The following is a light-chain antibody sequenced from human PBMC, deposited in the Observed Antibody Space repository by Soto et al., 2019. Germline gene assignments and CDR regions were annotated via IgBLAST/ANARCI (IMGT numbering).Light chain of an antibody. J-gene: IGLJ3*02. CDR1: SSDVGGYNL. Sequence: QSALTQPASVSGSPGQSITISCTGTSSDVGGYNLVSWYQQHPGKAPKLIIYEVTKWPSGVSDRFSGSKSGNTASLTISGLQAEDEADYYCCSYAGSRSWVFGGGTKVTVL. CDR2: EVT. CDR3: CSYAGSRSWV. V-gene: IGLV2-23*02.